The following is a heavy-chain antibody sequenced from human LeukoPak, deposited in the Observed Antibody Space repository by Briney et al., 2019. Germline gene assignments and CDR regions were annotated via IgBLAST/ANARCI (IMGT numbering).Heavy chain of an antibody. CDR2: INPSGGST. Sequence: GASVKVSCKASGYTFTSYYMHWVRQAPGQGLEWMGIINPSGGSTSYAQKFQGRVTMTRDTSTSTVYMELSSLRSEDTAVYYCARGPVVVVVAATVGYWGQGTLVTVSS. V-gene: IGHV1-46*01. D-gene: IGHD2-15*01. CDR3: ARGPVVVVVAATVGY. J-gene: IGHJ4*02. CDR1: GYTFTSYY.